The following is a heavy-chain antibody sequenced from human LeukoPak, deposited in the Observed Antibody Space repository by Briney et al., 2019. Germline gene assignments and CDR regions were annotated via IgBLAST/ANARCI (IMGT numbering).Heavy chain of an antibody. CDR2: IYSGGST. Sequence: GSLRLSCAASGFTVSSNCMSWVRQAPGKGLEWVSVIYSGGSTYYADSVKGRFTISRDNSKNTLYLQMNSLRAEDTAVYYCARGSTRIAVAVVWGQGTLVTVSS. J-gene: IGHJ4*02. CDR3: ARGSTRIAVAVV. CDR1: GFTVSSNC. D-gene: IGHD6-19*01. V-gene: IGHV3-66*02.